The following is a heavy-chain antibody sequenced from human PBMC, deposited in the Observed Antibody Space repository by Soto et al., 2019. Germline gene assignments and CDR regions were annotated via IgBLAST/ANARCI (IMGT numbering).Heavy chain of an antibody. J-gene: IGHJ3*02. CDR3: VREGRSSTSCNTGCAFDI. V-gene: IGHV3-11*01. CDR1: GFTSCDYD. Sequence: GGSLRLSCAASGFTSCDYDISWIRQAPGKGLEWVSYISRSGNTMYYGDYVKGRFTISRDNAENSVFLQMISLRAEDTAVYYCVREGRSSTSCNTGCAFDIWGQGTMVTVSS. D-gene: IGHD2-2*02. CDR2: ISRSGNTM.